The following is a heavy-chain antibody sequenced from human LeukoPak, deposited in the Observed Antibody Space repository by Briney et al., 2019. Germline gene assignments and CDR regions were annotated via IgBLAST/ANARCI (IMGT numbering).Heavy chain of an antibody. J-gene: IGHJ4*02. CDR1: GFTFSSYR. CDR3: ARDKAVIPTSNIDC. D-gene: IGHD2-21*01. CDR2: INSDGSDT. Sequence: PGGPLRLSCVASGFTFSSYRMHWLRESPGEGLVWVSRINSDGSDTAYADSVKGRFTISRDNAKNTLYLQMNSLRAEDTALYYCARDKAVIPTSNIDCWGQGTLVTVSS. V-gene: IGHV3-74*01.